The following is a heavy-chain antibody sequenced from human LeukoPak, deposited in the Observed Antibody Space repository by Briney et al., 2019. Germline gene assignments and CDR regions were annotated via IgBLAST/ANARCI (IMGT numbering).Heavy chain of an antibody. CDR3: ARDPLGVLSYFDY. CDR2: IWYDGSNR. Sequence: PGGSLRLSCAASGFIFSYYGMHWVRQAPGEGLEWVAVIWYDGSNRYCADSLKGRFTISRDNSKNTLYLQMNSLTADDTAVYYCARDPLGVLSYFDYWGQGTLVTVSS. J-gene: IGHJ4*02. CDR1: GFIFSYYG. V-gene: IGHV3-33*01. D-gene: IGHD3-16*01.